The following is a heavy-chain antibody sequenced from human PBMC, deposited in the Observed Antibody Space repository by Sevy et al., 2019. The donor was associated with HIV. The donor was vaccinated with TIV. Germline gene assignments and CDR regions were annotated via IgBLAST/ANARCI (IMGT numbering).Heavy chain of an antibody. J-gene: IGHJ6*02. CDR2: ISYDGSNK. Sequence: GGSLRLSCAASGFTFSSYGMHWVRQAPGKGLEWVAVISYDGSNKYYADSVKGRFTISRDKSKNTLYLQMNSLRAEDTAVYYCAKSNYDFWSGYSYYYYGMDVWGQGTTVTVSS. CDR3: AKSNYDFWSGYSYYYYGMDV. D-gene: IGHD3-3*01. CDR1: GFTFSSYG. V-gene: IGHV3-30*18.